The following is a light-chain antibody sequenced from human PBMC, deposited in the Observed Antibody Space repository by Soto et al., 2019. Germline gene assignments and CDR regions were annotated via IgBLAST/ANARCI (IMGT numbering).Light chain of an antibody. J-gene: IGKJ2*01. Sequence: IQLTQSPSSLSASVGDRVTISCRASQGNNSFVAWYQQKSGKAPKLLIYAASTLQSGVPSRFSGSGSGTEFTLNISSLQPEEFATYYCQQLNDRRFSFGQGTKLDIK. V-gene: IGKV1-9*01. CDR2: AAS. CDR3: QQLNDRRFS. CDR1: QGNNSF.